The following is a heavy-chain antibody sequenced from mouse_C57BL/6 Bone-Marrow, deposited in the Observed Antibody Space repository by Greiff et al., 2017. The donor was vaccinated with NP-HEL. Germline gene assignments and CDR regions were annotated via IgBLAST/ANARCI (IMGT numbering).Heavy chain of an antibody. D-gene: IGHD1-1*01. V-gene: IGHV1-53*01. CDR1: GYTFTSYW. CDR2: INPSNGGT. J-gene: IGHJ4*01. CDR3: ARSYYGSSHYYAMGY. Sequence: QVQLQQPGTELVKPGASVKLSCKASGYTFTSYWMHWVKQRPGQGLEWIGNINPSNGGTNYNEKFKSKATLTVDKSSSTAYMQLSSLTSEYSAVYYCARSYYGSSHYYAMGYWGQGTTVTVSS.